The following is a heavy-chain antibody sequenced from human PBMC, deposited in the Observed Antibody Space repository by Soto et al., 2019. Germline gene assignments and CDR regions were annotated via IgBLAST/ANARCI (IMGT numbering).Heavy chain of an antibody. CDR2: INHSGST. J-gene: IGHJ6*03. CDR1: GGSFSGYY. Sequence: SETLSLTCAVYGGSFSGYYWSWIRQPPGKGLEWIGEINHSGSTNYNPSLKSRVTISVDTSKNQFSLKLSSVTAADTAVYYCARETYDFWSGYSPPVYYYMDVWGKGTTVTVSS. V-gene: IGHV4-34*01. D-gene: IGHD3-3*01. CDR3: ARETYDFWSGYSPPVYYYMDV.